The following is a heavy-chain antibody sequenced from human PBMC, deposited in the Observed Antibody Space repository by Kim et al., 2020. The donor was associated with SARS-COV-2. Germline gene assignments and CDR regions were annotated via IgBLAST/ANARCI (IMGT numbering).Heavy chain of an antibody. V-gene: IGHV3-11*01. Sequence: GGSLRLSCAASGFTFSDYYMSWIRQAPGKGLEWVSYISSSGSTIYYADSVKGRFTISRDNAKNSLYLQMNSLRAEDTAVYYCARVKTATIFGVVAATYYFDYWGHGTLVTVSS. CDR3: ARVKTATIFGVVAATYYFDY. D-gene: IGHD3-3*01. CDR2: ISSSGSTI. J-gene: IGHJ4*01. CDR1: GFTFSDYY.